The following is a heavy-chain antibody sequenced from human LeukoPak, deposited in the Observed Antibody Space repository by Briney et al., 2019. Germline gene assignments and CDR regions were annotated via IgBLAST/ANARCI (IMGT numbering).Heavy chain of an antibody. CDR2: IRSKAFGGAT. CDR1: GYTFGDYA. D-gene: IGHD3-16*01. V-gene: IGHV3-49*04. Sequence: PGGSLRLSCTGSGYTFGDYAMSWVRQSPGKGLEWVSLIRSKAFGGATEYAASVKGRFTISRDDSKSIAYLQMNSLKTVDTAMYYCTRDGGTLDYWGQGTLVTVSS. J-gene: IGHJ4*02. CDR3: TRDGGTLDY.